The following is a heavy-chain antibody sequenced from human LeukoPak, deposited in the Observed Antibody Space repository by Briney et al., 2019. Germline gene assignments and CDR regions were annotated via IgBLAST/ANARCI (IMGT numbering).Heavy chain of an antibody. D-gene: IGHD1-26*01. Sequence: GGSLRLSCAASGFTFSSYSMNWVRQAPGKGLEWVSSISSSSSYIYYADSVKGRFTISRDNAKNSLYLQMNSLRAEDTAVYYCARERRELLYYYYYMDVWGKGTTVTISS. V-gene: IGHV3-21*01. CDR2: ISSSSSYI. CDR3: ARERRELLYYYYYMDV. J-gene: IGHJ6*03. CDR1: GFTFSSYS.